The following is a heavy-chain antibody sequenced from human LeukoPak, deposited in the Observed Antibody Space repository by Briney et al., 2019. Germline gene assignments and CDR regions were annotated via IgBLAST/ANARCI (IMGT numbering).Heavy chain of an antibody. D-gene: IGHD2/OR15-2a*01. V-gene: IGHV3-7*01. Sequence: PGRSLRLSCAASGFTVGSYWMRSVRQAPGKWTELVAYIKVDGSETNYVDSVRGRFAISRDKTKNSLYLQMSSLRTAETAVNYCARDTAYFRSDSRGEGKLGIVSS. CDR2: IKVDGSET. CDR1: GFTVGSYW. J-gene: IGHJ4*02. CDR3: ARDTAYFRSDS.